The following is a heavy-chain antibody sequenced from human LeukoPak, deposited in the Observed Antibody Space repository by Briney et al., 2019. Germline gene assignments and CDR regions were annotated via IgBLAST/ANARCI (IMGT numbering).Heavy chain of an antibody. CDR2: IYYSGST. J-gene: IGHJ5*02. D-gene: IGHD4-17*01. CDR3: ARDRATVTTWGWFDP. V-gene: IGHV4-61*01. CDR1: GGSVSSDNYY. Sequence: SETLSLTCSVAGGSVSSDNYYWVWIRQPPGKGLEWIGYIYYSGSTNYNPSLKSRVTISVDTSKNQFSLKLSSVTAADTAVYYCARDRATVTTWGWFDPWGQGTLVTVSS.